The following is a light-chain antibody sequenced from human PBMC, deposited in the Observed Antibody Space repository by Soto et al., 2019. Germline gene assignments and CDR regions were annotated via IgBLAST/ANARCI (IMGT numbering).Light chain of an antibody. CDR2: GAS. V-gene: IGKV3-20*01. CDR1: QSVSSSY. CDR3: QQYGSSPPYT. Sequence: EIVLTQSPGTLSLSPGERATLSCRASQSVSSSYLAWYQQKPGQAPRLLSYGASIRATGIPDRFSGSGSGIDFTLTISRLAPEDSAVYYCQQYGSSPPYTFGQGTKLEIK. J-gene: IGKJ2*01.